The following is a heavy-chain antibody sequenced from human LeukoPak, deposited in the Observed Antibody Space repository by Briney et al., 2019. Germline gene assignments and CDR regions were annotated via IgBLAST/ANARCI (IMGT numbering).Heavy chain of an antibody. J-gene: IGHJ6*02. CDR3: ARGLATNWGSDYYYFYGMDV. V-gene: IGHV3-66*01. D-gene: IGHD7-27*01. CDR1: GFSVSNCY. Sequence: GGSLRLSYAASGFSVSNCYMNWVRQAPGKGLEWVSVIYRGGGTYYGDSVKGRFTISRDNSKNTLYPQMNSLRAEDTALYFCARGLATNWGSDYYYFYGMDVWGQGTTVTVSS. CDR2: IYRGGGT.